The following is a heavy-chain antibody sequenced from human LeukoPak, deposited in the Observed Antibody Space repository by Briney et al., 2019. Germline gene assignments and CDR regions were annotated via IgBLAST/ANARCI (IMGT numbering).Heavy chain of an antibody. Sequence: GASVKVSCKASGGTFSSYAISWVRQAPGQGLEWMGGIIPIFGTANFAQKFQGRVTITADESTSTAYMELSSLRSEDTAVYYCARGRVLRYFDWLLDPGRFDPWGQGTLVTVSS. J-gene: IGHJ5*02. D-gene: IGHD3-9*01. CDR2: IIPIFGTA. CDR1: GGTFSSYA. V-gene: IGHV1-69*13. CDR3: ARGRVLRYFDWLLDPGRFDP.